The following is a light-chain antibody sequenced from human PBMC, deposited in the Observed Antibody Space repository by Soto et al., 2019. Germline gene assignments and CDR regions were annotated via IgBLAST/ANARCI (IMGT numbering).Light chain of an antibody. Sequence: DIEMTQYASSLSAAVGDRVTISCRANQDICNNLGWFLQKPSQPPRRLLYAESTLQSGVPPRFSGTGSGTEFTLTISSLQREDLCTYYCIQHSYLWRLRQGTKGDI. V-gene: IGKV1-17*01. CDR2: AES. CDR1: QDICNN. CDR3: IQHSYLWR. J-gene: IGKJ1*01.